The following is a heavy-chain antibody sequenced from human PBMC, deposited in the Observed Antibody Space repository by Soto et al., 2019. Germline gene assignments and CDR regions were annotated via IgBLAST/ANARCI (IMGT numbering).Heavy chain of an antibody. V-gene: IGHV4-30-2*01. CDR3: ARVDTSVGATCVSY. CDR2: IYHSGST. Sequence: SETLSLTCAVSGGSISSDGYSWSWIRQPPGKGLEWIGYIYHSGSTYYNPSLKSRVTISVDRSKNQFSLKLSSVTAADTAVYYCARVDTSVGATCVSYWGQGTLVTVSS. J-gene: IGHJ4*02. CDR1: GGSISSDGYS. D-gene: IGHD1-26*01.